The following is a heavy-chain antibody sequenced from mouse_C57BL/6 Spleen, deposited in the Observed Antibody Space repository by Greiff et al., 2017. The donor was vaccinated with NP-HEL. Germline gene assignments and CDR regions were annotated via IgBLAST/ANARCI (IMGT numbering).Heavy chain of an antibody. CDR1: GFTFSDYG. J-gene: IGHJ4*01. D-gene: IGHD1-1*01. V-gene: IGHV5-17*01. CDR2: ISSGSSTI. CDR3: ARDTTVVAPDAMDY. Sequence: EVMLVESGGGLVKPGGSLKLSCAASGFTFSDYGMHWVRQAPEKGLEWVAYISSGSSTIYYADTVKGRFTISRDNAKNTLFLQMTSLRSEDTAMYYCARDTTVVAPDAMDYWGQGTSVTVSS.